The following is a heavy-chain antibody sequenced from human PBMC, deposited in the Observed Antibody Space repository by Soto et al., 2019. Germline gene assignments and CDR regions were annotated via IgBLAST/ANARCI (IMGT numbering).Heavy chain of an antibody. CDR3: ARGLLRGVRRNWFDP. D-gene: IGHD3-10*01. Sequence: SETLSLTCAVYGGSFSGYYWSWIRQPPGKGLEWIGEINHSGSTNYNPSLKSRVTISVDTSKNQFSLKLSSVTAADTAVYYCARGLLRGVRRNWFDPWGQGTLVTVSS. J-gene: IGHJ5*02. V-gene: IGHV4-34*01. CDR2: INHSGST. CDR1: GGSFSGYY.